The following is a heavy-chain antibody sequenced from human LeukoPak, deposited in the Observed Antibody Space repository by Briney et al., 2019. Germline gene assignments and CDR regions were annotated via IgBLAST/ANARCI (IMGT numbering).Heavy chain of an antibody. D-gene: IGHD2-2*01. CDR2: TRNKANGYTT. Sequence: GGSLRLSCAASGFTFSDYYMDWVRQAPGKGLEWVGRTRNKANGYTTYYAASVKGRFTISRDDSKNSEYLHMNSLKTEDTAVYYCARGYCSSTSCRYAPEYWGQGTLVTVSS. CDR3: ARGYCSSTSCRYAPEY. CDR1: GFTFSDYY. V-gene: IGHV3-72*01. J-gene: IGHJ4*02.